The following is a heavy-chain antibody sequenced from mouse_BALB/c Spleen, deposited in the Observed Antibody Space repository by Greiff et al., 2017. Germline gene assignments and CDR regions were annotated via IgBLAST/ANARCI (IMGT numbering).Heavy chain of an antibody. J-gene: IGHJ2*01. CDR3: AREYYGNYVGY. D-gene: IGHD2-1*01. Sequence: QVHVKQSGAELAKPGASVKMSCKASGYTFTSYWMHWVKQRPGQGLAWIGYINPSTGYTEYNQKFKDKATLTADKSSSTAYMQLSSLTSEDSAVYYCAREYYGNYVGYWGQGTTLTVSS. CDR1: GYTFTSYW. CDR2: INPSTGYT. V-gene: IGHV1-7*01.